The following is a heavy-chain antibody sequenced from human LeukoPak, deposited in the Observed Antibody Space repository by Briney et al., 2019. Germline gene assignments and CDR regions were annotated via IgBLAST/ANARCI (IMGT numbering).Heavy chain of an antibody. Sequence: ASVKVSCKASGYTFTGYYMHWVRQAPGQGLEWMGWINPNSGGTNYAQKFQGRVTMTRDTSISTAYMELSRLRSDDTAVYYCARGSSGYWSSTTDYWGQGTLVTVSS. D-gene: IGHD3-22*01. CDR3: ARGSSGYWSSTTDY. J-gene: IGHJ4*02. CDR2: INPNSGGT. CDR1: GYTFTGYY. V-gene: IGHV1-2*02.